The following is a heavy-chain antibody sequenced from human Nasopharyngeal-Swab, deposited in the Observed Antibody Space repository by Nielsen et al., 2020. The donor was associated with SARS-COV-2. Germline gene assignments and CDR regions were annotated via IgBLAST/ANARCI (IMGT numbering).Heavy chain of an antibody. Sequence: ASVKVSCKASGYTFISFGINWVRQAPGQGLEWMGWISPYNSNTNYAQKLQGRVLMTTDSSTYTSYMELRSLRSDDTAVYYCAREPDMVRGITLFDYWGQGTLVTVSS. CDR1: GYTFISFG. J-gene: IGHJ4*02. CDR3: AREPDMVRGITLFDY. CDR2: ISPYNSNT. D-gene: IGHD3-10*01. V-gene: IGHV1-18*01.